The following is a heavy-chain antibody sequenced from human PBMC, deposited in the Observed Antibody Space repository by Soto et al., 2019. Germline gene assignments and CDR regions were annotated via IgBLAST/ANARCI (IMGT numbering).Heavy chain of an antibody. J-gene: IGHJ4*02. Sequence: QVQLVQSGAEEKKPGASVKVSCKASGYTFTSYAMHWVRQAPGQRLEWMGWINAGNGNTKYSQKFQGRVTITRDTSASTAYMELNGLRSEDTAVYYCARSFGEVTDFDYWGQGTLVTVSS. CDR3: ARSFGEVTDFDY. V-gene: IGHV1-3*05. D-gene: IGHD3-3*01. CDR2: INAGNGNT. CDR1: GYTFTSYA.